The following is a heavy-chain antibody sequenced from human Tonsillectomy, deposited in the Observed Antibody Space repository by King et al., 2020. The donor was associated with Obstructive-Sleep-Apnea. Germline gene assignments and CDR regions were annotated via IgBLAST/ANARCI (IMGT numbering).Heavy chain of an antibody. CDR3: ARAMRGSFDY. D-gene: IGHD3-22*01. CDR2: INSDGSTT. V-gene: IGHV3-74*01. Sequence: VQLVESGGGLVQPGGSLRLSCAASGFTLSSYWMHWVRQAPGNGLVWVSRINSDGSTTNYADAVKGRFTISRDNAKNTLYLQMNSLRAEDTAVYYCARAMRGSFDYWGRGTLVTVPS. J-gene: IGHJ4*02. CDR1: GFTLSSYW.